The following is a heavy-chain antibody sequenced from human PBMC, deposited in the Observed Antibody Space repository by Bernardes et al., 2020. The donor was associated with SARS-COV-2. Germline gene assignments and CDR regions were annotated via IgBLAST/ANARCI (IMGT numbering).Heavy chain of an antibody. CDR3: ARLSLSAFAVVAARRGGMDV. CDR2: IYYSGST. J-gene: IGHJ6*02. V-gene: IGHV4-39*01. CDR1: GGSISSSSYY. Sequence: SETLSLTCTVSGGSISSSSYYWGWIRQPPGKGLEWIGNIYYSGSTSYNPSLKSRVTISVDTSKNQFPLKLSSVTAADTAVYYCARLSLSAFAVVAARRGGMDVWGQGTTVTVSS. D-gene: IGHD6-6*01.